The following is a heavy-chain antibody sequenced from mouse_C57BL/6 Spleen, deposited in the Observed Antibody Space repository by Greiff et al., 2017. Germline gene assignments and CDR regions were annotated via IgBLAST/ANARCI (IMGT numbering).Heavy chain of an antibody. CDR2: SDPENGDT. D-gene: IGHD3-2*02. Sequence: EVQLQESGAELVRPGASVKLSCTASGFNIKADYMHWVKQRPGQSLEWIGSSDPENGDTEYAAKFKGKATITADTSSNTAYLQLSSLTSEDTAFYYCTTEGAQSPFDYWGKSTTLTVS. CDR1: GFNIKADY. J-gene: IGHJ2*01. V-gene: IGHV14-4*01. CDR3: TTEGAQSPFDY.